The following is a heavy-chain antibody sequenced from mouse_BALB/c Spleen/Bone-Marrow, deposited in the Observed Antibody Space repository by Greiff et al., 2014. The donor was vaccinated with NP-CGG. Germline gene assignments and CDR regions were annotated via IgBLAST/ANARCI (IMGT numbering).Heavy chain of an antibody. CDR1: GLNIKDTY. V-gene: IGHV14-3*02. CDR3: TRYYYGSSYFDY. D-gene: IGHD1-1*01. Sequence: EVQLQQSGAELVKPGASVKLSCTASGLNIKDTYMHWVKQRPGQGLEWIGRIDPANGNTKYDPKFQGKATITADTSSNTAYLQLSSLTSEDTAVYYCTRYYYGSSYFDYWGQGTTLTVSS. J-gene: IGHJ2*01. CDR2: IDPANGNT.